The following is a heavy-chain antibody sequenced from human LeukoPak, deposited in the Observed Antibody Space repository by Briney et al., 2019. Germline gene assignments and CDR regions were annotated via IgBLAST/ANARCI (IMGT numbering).Heavy chain of an antibody. V-gene: IGHV1-8*01. CDR1: GYTFTSYD. J-gene: IGHJ6*02. CDR3: ARAFRRFNGMDV. CDR2: MNPNSGNT. Sequence: ASVKVSCKASGYTFTSYDINWVRQATGQGLEWMGWMNPNSGNTGYAQKFQGRVTMTRNTSISTAYMELSSLRSEDTAVYYCARAFRRFNGMDVWGQGTTVPVSS. D-gene: IGHD3-3*01.